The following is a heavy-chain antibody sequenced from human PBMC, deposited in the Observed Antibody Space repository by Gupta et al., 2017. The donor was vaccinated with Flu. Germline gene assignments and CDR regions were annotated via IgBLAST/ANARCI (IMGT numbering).Heavy chain of an antibody. V-gene: IGHV1-69-2*01. J-gene: IGHJ4*02. D-gene: IGHD6-13*01. Sequence: EVQLVQSGAEVKKPGATVKISCKVSGYSFTDHYFHWVRKAPGKGLEWMGLLDPEDGGTTYAEKFRGRLTMTADTSTDTTYMELSSLRSEDTAVYYCATLQRRSTWLHDYWGQGTLVTVSS. CDR1: GYSFTDHY. CDR3: ATLQRRSTWLHDY. CDR2: LDPEDGGT.